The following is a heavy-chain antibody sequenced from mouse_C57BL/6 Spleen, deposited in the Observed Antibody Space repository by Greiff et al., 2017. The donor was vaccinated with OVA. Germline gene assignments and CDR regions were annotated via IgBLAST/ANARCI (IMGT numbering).Heavy chain of an antibody. D-gene: IGHD4-1*01. CDR3: ARDEGGTGPFAY. V-gene: IGHV5-16*01. J-gene: IGHJ3*01. CDR2: INYDGSST. CDR1: GFTFSDYY. Sequence: EVHLVESEGGLVQPGSSMKLSCTASGFTFSDYYMAWVRQVPEKGLEWVANINYDGSSTYYLDSLKSRFIISRDNAKNILYLQMSSLKSEDTATYYCARDEGGTGPFAYWGQGTLVTVSA.